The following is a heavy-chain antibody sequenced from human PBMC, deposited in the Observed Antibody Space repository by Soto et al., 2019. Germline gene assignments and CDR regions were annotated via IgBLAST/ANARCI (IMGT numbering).Heavy chain of an antibody. CDR1: GFAFRNYD. CDR3: ARTDRDFYGLDV. Sequence: EVQLVESGGGLVQPGGSLRLSCEAYGFAFRNYDMHWIRQGTGKGLEWVSGISAAGDPDYADSVEGRFTISRENAQNSFFLQMHSLRVGDTAVYYCARTDRDFYGLDVWGQGTTVIVSS. V-gene: IGHV3-13*05. CDR2: ISAAGDP. J-gene: IGHJ6*02.